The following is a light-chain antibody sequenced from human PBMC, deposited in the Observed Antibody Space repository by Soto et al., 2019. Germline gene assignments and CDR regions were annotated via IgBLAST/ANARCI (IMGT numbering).Light chain of an antibody. Sequence: DIQMTQSPSSLSASVGDRVTITCRASESISTYLNWYQHKPGKPPKVLIFGASRMQSGVPSRFSASGSGTDFSLTISSLQPEDFATYACQQSYRNTLTFGGGTKVESK. CDR2: GAS. J-gene: IGKJ4*01. CDR1: ESISTY. CDR3: QQSYRNTLT. V-gene: IGKV1-39*01.